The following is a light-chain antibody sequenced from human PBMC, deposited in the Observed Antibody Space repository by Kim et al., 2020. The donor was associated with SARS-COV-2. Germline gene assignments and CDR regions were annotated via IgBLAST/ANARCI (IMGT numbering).Light chain of an antibody. CDR2: DAS. J-gene: IGKJ2*01. CDR1: QSVSSY. Sequence: EIVLTQSPATLSLSPGERATLSCRAGQSVSSYLAWYQQKPGQAPRLLIYDASNRATGIPARFSGSGSGTDFTLTISSLEPEDFAVYYCQQRSNWPRTFGQGTKLEI. V-gene: IGKV3-11*01. CDR3: QQRSNWPRT.